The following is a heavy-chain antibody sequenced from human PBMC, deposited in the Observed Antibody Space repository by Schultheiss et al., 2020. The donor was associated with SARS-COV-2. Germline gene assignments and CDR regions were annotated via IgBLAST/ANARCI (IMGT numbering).Heavy chain of an antibody. CDR1: VFTFSNYV. CDR2: ISYDGNNI. CDR3: ANQELPGVDY. V-gene: IGHV3-30*07. Sequence: GESLKISCAASVFTFSNYVMHWVRQAPGKGLEWVALISYDGNNIYSADSVKGRFTISRDKSKNTVYLQMNSLRAEDTAVYYCANQELPGVDYWGQGTLVTVSS. D-gene: IGHD1-7*01. J-gene: IGHJ4*02.